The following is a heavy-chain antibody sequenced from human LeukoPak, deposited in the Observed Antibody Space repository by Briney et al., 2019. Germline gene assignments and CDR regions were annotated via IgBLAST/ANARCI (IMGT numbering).Heavy chain of an antibody. V-gene: IGHV3-30-3*01. Sequence: PGRSLRLSCAASGFTFSSYAMHWVRQAPGKGLEWVAVISYDGSNKYYADSVKGRFTISRDNSKNTLYLQMNSLRAEDTAVYYCARVIDYDILTGYSTDYYYYYGMDVWGQGTTVTVSS. CDR3: ARVIDYDILTGYSTDYYYYYGMDV. CDR2: ISYDGSNK. CDR1: GFTFSSYA. D-gene: IGHD3-9*01. J-gene: IGHJ6*02.